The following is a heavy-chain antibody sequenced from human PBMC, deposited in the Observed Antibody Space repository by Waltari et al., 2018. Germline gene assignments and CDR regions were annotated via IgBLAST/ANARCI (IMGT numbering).Heavy chain of an antibody. V-gene: IGHV4-39*01. D-gene: IGHD1-1*01. CDR2: MSYNGAT. CDR3: ATYLGASLGTAAFDV. J-gene: IGHJ3*01. Sequence: GWIRQPPGQGLEWVGPMSYNGATYSSPSLKSRVTISRDTSKNQLSLKLGSVTAADTAVYYCATYLGASLGTAAFDVWGQGTMVTVSS.